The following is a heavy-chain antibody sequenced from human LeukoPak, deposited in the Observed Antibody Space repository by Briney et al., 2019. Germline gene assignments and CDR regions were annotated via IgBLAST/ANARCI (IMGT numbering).Heavy chain of an antibody. D-gene: IGHD4-17*01. CDR2: MNPNSGNT. CDR1: GYAFISYD. J-gene: IGHJ3*02. V-gene: IGHV1-8*01. CDR3: ARGYGSRASRGAFDI. Sequence: ASVKVSCKASGYAFISYDINRVRQATGQGLEWMGWMNPNSGNTGYAQKFQGRVTMTRNTSISTAYMELSSLRSEDTAVYYCARGYGSRASRGAFDIWGQGTMVTVSS.